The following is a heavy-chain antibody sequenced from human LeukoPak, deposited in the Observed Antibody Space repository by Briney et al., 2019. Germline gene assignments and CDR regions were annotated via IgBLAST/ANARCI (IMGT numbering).Heavy chain of an antibody. CDR2: ISYDGSNK. D-gene: IGHD2-2*01. V-gene: IGHV3-30*18. CDR1: GFTFSSYG. J-gene: IGHJ6*03. Sequence: GGSLRLSCAASGFTFSSYGMHWVRQAPGKGLEWVAVISYDGSNKYYADSVKGRFTISRDNSKNTLYLQMNSLRAEDTAVYYCAKVGRGYCSSTSCYVRDSYYYYMDVWGKGTTVTVSS. CDR3: AKVGRGYCSSTSCYVRDSYYYYMDV.